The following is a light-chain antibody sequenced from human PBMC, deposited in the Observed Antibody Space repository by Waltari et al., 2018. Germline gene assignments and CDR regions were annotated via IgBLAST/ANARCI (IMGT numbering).Light chain of an antibody. CDR3: RQTYSAPWT. CDR1: QSIYRY. Sequence: DIQMTHSPSSLSASVGARVTLTCRASQSIYRYLHWYQLKPGKARKLLIYAASTLQSGVPSRFSGGGSGTDYSLSITSLQPEDLATYFCRQTYSAPWTFGRGTTVEIK. V-gene: IGKV1-39*01. J-gene: IGKJ1*01. CDR2: AAS.